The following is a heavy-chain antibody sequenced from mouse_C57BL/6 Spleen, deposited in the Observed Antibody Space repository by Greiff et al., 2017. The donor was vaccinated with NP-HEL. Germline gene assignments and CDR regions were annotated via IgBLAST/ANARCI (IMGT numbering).Heavy chain of an antibody. CDR1: GFNIKDYY. J-gene: IGHJ2*01. V-gene: IGHV14-2*01. CDR3: ARASLTTVVATNFDY. D-gene: IGHD1-1*01. Sequence: EVKLMESGAELVKPGASVKLSCTASGFNIKDYYMHWVKQRTEQGLEWIGRIDPEDGETKYAPKFQGTATITADTSSNTAYLQLSSLTSEDTAVYYCARASLTTVVATNFDYWGQGTTLTVSS. CDR2: IDPEDGET.